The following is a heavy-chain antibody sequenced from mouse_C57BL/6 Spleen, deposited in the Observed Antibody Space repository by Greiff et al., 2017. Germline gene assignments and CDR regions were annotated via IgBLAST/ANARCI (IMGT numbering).Heavy chain of an antibody. CDR3: ARNFITTVVAGDAMDY. Sequence: QVQLQQSGAELVKPGASVKLSCKASGYTFTSYWMHWVKQRPGRGLEWIGRIDPNSGGTKYNEKFKSKATLTVDKPSSTAYMQLSSLTSEESAVYYCARNFITTVVAGDAMDYWGQGTSVTVSS. CDR2: IDPNSGGT. CDR1: GYTFTSYW. V-gene: IGHV1-72*01. D-gene: IGHD1-1*01. J-gene: IGHJ4*01.